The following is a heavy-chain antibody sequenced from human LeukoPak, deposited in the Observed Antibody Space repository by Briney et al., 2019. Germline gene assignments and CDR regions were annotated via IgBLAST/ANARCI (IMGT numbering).Heavy chain of an antibody. V-gene: IGHV4-38-2*02. J-gene: IGHJ4*02. Sequence: SETLSLTCTVSGYSISSGYYWGWIRQPPGKGLEWIGSIYHSGSTYYNPSLKSRVTISVDTSKNQFSLKLSSVTAADTAVYYCARNMGGYSYGTGLDYWGQGTLVTVSS. CDR1: GYSISSGYY. CDR2: IYHSGST. D-gene: IGHD5-18*01. CDR3: ARNMGGYSYGTGLDY.